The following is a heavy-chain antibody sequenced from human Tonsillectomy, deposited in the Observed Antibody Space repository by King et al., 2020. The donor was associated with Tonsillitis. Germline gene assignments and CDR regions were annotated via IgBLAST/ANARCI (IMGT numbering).Heavy chain of an antibody. D-gene: IGHD2-2*02. Sequence: TLKESGPTLVKPTQTLTLTCTFSGFSLSSSGVGVGWIRQPPGRALEGLTLIYWNDDKRYSPSLESRLSVTKDTSKNQVVLTITNMDPVDTATYYCAHTTGYCSSTSCYTPLGNWFDPWGQGTLVTVSS. CDR2: IYWNDDK. V-gene: IGHV2-5*01. CDR1: GFSLSSSGVG. CDR3: AHTTGYCSSTSCYTPLGNWFDP. J-gene: IGHJ5*02.